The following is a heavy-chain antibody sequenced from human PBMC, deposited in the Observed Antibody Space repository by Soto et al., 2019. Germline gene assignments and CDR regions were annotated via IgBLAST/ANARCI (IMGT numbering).Heavy chain of an antibody. CDR2: IYPGDSDT. Sequence: GESLKISCQGSGYSFTSYWIGWVRQMPGKGLEWMGIIYPGDSDTRCSPSFQGQVTISADKSISTAYLQWSSLKASDTAMYYCARPLAAHFYYSGMDVWGQGTTVTVSS. V-gene: IGHV5-51*01. CDR3: ARPLAAHFYYSGMDV. D-gene: IGHD6-6*01. CDR1: GYSFTSYW. J-gene: IGHJ6*02.